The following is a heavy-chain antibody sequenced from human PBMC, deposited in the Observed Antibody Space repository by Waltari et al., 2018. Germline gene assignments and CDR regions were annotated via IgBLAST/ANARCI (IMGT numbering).Heavy chain of an antibody. J-gene: IGHJ6*02. V-gene: IGHV4-39*01. CDR2: IYYSGST. Sequence: QLQLQESGPGLVKPSEPLSLPCPVSGGSISSSSYYWCWLRPPPGKVLEWIGSIYYSGSTYYNPSLKSRVTISVDTSKNQFSLKLSSVTAADTAVYYCARRPGDDYSNYYYYGMDVWGQGTTVTVSS. CDR1: GGSISSSSYY. D-gene: IGHD4-4*01. CDR3: ARRPGDDYSNYYYYGMDV.